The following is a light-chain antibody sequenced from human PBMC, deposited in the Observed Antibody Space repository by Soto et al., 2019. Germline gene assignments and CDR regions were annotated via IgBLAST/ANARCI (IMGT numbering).Light chain of an antibody. CDR1: QDISDR. CDR2: DVS. CDR3: QHYDDLPLS. Sequence: DVQMTQAPSSLSASVGDRVTITCQASQDISDRLNWYQQKPGKAPKLLIHDVSNLEPGVPSRFRGGGFGTDFSLTITSLQPEDFATYFCQHYDDLPLSFGGGTKVDIK. J-gene: IGKJ4*01. V-gene: IGKV1-33*01.